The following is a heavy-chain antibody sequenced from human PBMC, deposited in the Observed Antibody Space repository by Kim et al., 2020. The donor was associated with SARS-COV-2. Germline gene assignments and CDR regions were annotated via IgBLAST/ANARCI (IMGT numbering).Heavy chain of an antibody. CDR2: ISYDGSNK. J-gene: IGHJ4*02. V-gene: IGHV3-30*18. CDR3: AKDGPYYDSSGYYFDY. CDR1: GFTFSRYG. D-gene: IGHD3-22*01. Sequence: GGSLRLSCAASGFTFSRYGMHWVRQAPGKGLEWVAVISYDGSNKYYADSVKGRFTISRDNSKNTLYLQMNSLRAEDTAVYYCAKDGPYYDSSGYYFDYWGQGTLVTVSS.